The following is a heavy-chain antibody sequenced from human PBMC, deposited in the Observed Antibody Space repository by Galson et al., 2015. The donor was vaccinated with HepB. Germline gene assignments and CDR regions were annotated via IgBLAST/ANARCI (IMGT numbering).Heavy chain of an antibody. CDR1: GYSFTNNW. J-gene: IGHJ4*02. D-gene: IGHD3-9*01. Sequence: QSGAEVKKPGESLTISCKASGYSFTNNWISWVRQMPGKGLEWMGRIDPSDSYTNYRPSFAAHITMSVDKSISTAYLQWSSLRASDTAIYYCARHAVDYDILAGFYRAGDYWGQGTLVTVSS. V-gene: IGHV5-10-1*01. CDR3: ARHAVDYDILAGFYRAGDY. CDR2: IDPSDSYT.